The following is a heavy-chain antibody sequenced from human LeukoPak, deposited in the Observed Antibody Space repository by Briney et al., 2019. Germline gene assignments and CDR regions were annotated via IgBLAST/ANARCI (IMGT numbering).Heavy chain of an antibody. CDR3: VRDLMGSGSTTAYLHH. Sequence: GGSLRLSCAASGFTFGDYSMNWVRQAPGKGLEWVSSISRRSRHVYYAGSVQGRFTISRDNAENSLYLQMNSLRAEDMAVYFCVRDLMGSGSTTAYLHHWGQGTLVTVSS. J-gene: IGHJ1*01. V-gene: IGHV3-21*01. D-gene: IGHD1-1*01. CDR2: ISRRSRHV. CDR1: GFTFGDYS.